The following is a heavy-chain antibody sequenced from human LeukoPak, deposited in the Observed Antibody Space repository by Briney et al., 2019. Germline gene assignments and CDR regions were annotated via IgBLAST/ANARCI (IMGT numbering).Heavy chain of an antibody. J-gene: IGHJ4*02. D-gene: IGHD3-10*01. CDR3: AKDVGESRFYFDY. V-gene: IGHV3-9*01. Sequence: PGRSLRLSCAASGFTFDDYAMHWVRQAPGKGLEWVSGISWNSGSIGYADSVKGRFTISRDNAQNSLYLQMNSLRAEDTALYYCAKDVGESRFYFDYWGQGTLVTVSS. CDR1: GFTFDDYA. CDR2: ISWNSGSI.